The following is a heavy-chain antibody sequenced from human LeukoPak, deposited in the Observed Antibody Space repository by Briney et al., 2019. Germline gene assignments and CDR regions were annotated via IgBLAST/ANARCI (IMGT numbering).Heavy chain of an antibody. V-gene: IGHV4-30-2*03. J-gene: IGHJ5*02. CDR2: IYYSGFT. CDR3: ARQRNPYSYSYAWFDP. Sequence: PSETLSLTCSVSGGSISGGGDTWNWIRQPPGKSLEWLGHIYYSGFTSYNPSLQSRLLISVDTSKNQFSLRLSSVTAADTAVYYCARQRNPYSYSYAWFDPWGQGTLVTVSS. CDR1: GGSISGGGDT. D-gene: IGHD5-18*01.